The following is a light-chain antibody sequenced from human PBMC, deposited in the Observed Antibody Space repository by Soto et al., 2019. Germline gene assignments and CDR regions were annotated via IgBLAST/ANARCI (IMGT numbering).Light chain of an antibody. Sequence: IVLTQSPGTLSLTPGERATLSCRASQSVYSTYLAWYQQKPGQAPRLVIYGASNRAPGIPDRFSASGSGTDFTLTISRLEPEDFAVYYCQQYGRTPLTFGQGTKVDIK. CDR3: QQYGRTPLT. J-gene: IGKJ1*01. CDR2: GAS. CDR1: QSVYSTY. V-gene: IGKV3-20*01.